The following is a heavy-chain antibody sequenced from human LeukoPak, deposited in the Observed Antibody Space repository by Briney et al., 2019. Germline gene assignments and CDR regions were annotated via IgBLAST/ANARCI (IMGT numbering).Heavy chain of an antibody. Sequence: PSETLSLTCTVSGDSFSDHYWSWIRQPPGKGLEWIGYIFYGGGTNYNPSLQSRVTISIDTSKNRFSLRLSSVTAADTAVYYCARDARFGWDYFDSGGQGTLVIVSS. D-gene: IGHD3-16*01. V-gene: IGHV4-59*11. CDR1: GDSFSDHY. CDR2: IFYGGGT. J-gene: IGHJ4*02. CDR3: ARDARFGWDYFDS.